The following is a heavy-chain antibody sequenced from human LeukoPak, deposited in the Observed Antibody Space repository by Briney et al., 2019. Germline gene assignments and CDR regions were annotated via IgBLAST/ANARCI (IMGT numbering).Heavy chain of an antibody. V-gene: IGHV1-2*06. Sequence: GASVKVSCKASGYTFTSYAMNWVRQAPGQGLEWMGRINPNSGGTNYAQKFQGRVTMTRDTSISTAYMELSRLRSDDTAVYYCARFVSSSSSDGYWGQGTLVTVSS. J-gene: IGHJ4*02. CDR3: ARFVSSSSSDGY. CDR2: INPNSGGT. CDR1: GYTFTSYA. D-gene: IGHD6-6*01.